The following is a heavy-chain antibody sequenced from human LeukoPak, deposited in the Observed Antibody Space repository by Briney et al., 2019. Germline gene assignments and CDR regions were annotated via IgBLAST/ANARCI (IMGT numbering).Heavy chain of an antibody. D-gene: IGHD5-24*01. Sequence: GGSLRLSCAASGVTFSSYAMHWVRQAPGKGLEWVAVISYDGSNKYYADSVKGRFTVSRDNSQNTVFLQMTSLRAEDTALYYCAKKPPKIADGNWFDPWGQGTLVTVSS. CDR1: GVTFSSYA. V-gene: IGHV3-30-3*02. J-gene: IGHJ5*02. CDR2: ISYDGSNK. CDR3: AKKPPKIADGNWFDP.